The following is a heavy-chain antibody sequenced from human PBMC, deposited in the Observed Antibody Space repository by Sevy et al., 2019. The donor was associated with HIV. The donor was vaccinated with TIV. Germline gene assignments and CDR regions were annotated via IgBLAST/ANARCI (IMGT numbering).Heavy chain of an antibody. V-gene: IGHV3-15*05. D-gene: IGHD3-3*01. CDR2: IKSKTAGGTT. CDR1: GFTFNNAW. CDR3: TTKKDFWSGYFYFDY. J-gene: IGHJ4*02. Sequence: GGSLRLSCAASGFTFNNAWMSWVRQAPGKGLEWVGRIKSKTAGGTTDYAAPVKGRFTISRDDSKNTLYLQMNSLKTDDTVVYYCTTKKDFWSGYFYFDYWGQGTLVTVSS.